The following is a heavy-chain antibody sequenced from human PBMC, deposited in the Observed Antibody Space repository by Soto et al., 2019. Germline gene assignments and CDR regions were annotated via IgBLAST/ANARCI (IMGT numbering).Heavy chain of an antibody. CDR2: ITWDGGSK. J-gene: IGHJ4*02. Sequence: GGSRRHPQTASGFTLSDYTNHLGRQAPGKGLEWVSLITWDGGSKHYVDSVKGRFTISRDNSKDSLYLQMNSLTTEDTALYYCAKERRGQAEGSSWSYFDYWGQGTL. CDR1: GFTLSDYT. V-gene: IGHV3-43*01. D-gene: IGHD6-13*01. CDR3: AKERRGQAEGSSWSYFDY.